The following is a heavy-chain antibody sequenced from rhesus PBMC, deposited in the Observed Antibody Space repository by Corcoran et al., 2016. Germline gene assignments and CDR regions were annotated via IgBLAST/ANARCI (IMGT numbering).Heavy chain of an antibody. Sequence: QLQLQESGPGLVKPSETLSVTCAVSGGSISSSYWSWIRQAPGKGLEWIVYFYGSGSSNNTNPSLNSRLTLSADTSKNLRSLKLSAVTTADTAVYYCARDRTDYYYDSGYYGYDAFDFWGQGLRVTVSS. J-gene: IGHJ3*01. D-gene: IGHD3-28*01. CDR3: ARDRTDYYYDSGYYGYDAFDF. V-gene: IGHV4-169*02. CDR1: GGSISSSY. CDR2: FYGSGSSN.